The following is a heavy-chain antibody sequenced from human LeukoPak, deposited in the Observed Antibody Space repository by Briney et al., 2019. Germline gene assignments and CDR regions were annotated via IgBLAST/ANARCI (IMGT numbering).Heavy chain of an antibody. CDR3: AKGIYSSGWSYFDY. V-gene: IGHV3-23*01. D-gene: IGHD6-19*01. CDR1: GFTFSSYS. J-gene: IGHJ4*01. Sequence: QPGGSLRLSCAASGFTFSSYSMNWVRQAPGKGLEWVSTLSGSGITTYYADSVKGRFTISRDNSKNTLYLQMNTLRAEDSALYYCAKGIYSSGWSYFDYWGHGTLVTVSS. CDR2: LSGSGITT.